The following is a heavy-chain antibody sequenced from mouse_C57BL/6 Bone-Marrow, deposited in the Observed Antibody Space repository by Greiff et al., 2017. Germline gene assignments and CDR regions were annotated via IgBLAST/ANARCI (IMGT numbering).Heavy chain of an antibody. CDR1: GFTFSSYG. Sequence: EVQVVESGGDLVKPGGSLKLSCAASGFTFSSYGMSWVRQTPDKRLEWVATISSGGSYTYYPDSVKGRFTISRYNAKNTLYLQMSRPKSEDTAMYYCARQEDWGYAMDYWGQGTSVTVSS. CDR3: ARQEDWGYAMDY. V-gene: IGHV5-6*01. CDR2: ISSGGSYT. J-gene: IGHJ4*01.